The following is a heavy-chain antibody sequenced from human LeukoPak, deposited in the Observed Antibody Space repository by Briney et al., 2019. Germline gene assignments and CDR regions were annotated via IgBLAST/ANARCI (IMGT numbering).Heavy chain of an antibody. CDR3: ARVGSGWFFDY. CDR1: GFTFSDYY. J-gene: IGHJ4*02. Sequence: PGGSLRLSCAASGFTFSDYYMSWIRQAPGRGLEWASYISSSSSYTNYADSVKGRFTISRDNTKNSLFLQMNSLRVEDTGVYYCARVGSGWFFDYWGQGALVTVSS. CDR2: ISSSSSYT. D-gene: IGHD6-19*01. V-gene: IGHV3-11*05.